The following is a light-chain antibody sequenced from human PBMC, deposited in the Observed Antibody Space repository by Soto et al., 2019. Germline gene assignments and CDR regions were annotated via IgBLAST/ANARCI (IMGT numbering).Light chain of an antibody. Sequence: DIVMTQSPDSLAVSLGERATINCKSSQNVLYHSNNKNYLAWYQQRPGRPPKLLIYWASTRDSGVTDRFSGSGSGTDFTLTISSLQAEDVAVYYCQQYYSTPETFGQGTKVEIK. CDR3: QQYYSTPET. J-gene: IGKJ1*01. V-gene: IGKV4-1*01. CDR2: WAS. CDR1: QNVLYHSNNKNY.